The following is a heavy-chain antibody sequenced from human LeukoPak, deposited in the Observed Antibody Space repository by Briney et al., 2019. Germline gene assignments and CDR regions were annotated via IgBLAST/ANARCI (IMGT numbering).Heavy chain of an antibody. CDR1: GGSVSSGSYY. CDR3: ARGDFYYYYYGMDV. J-gene: IGHJ6*02. CDR2: IYYSGST. V-gene: IGHV4-61*01. Sequence: PSETLSLTCTVSGGSVSSGSYYWSWIRQPPGKGLEWIGYIYYSGSTNYNPSLKSRVTISVDTSKNQFSLKLSSVTAADTAVYYCARGDFYYYYYGMDVWGQGTTVTVSS.